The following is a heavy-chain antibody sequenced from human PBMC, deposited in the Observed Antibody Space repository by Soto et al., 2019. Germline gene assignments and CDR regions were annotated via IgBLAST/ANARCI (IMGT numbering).Heavy chain of an antibody. CDR1: GFTFSNFW. J-gene: IGHJ3*01. Sequence: EVQLVESGGGLVQPGGSLRLSCAASGFTFSNFWMSWVRQAPGKGLEWVANIKQDGTAKYYVESVKGRFTISRDDARNSLSLQMNSLRAEDTAVYYCASDAFNFPAPISADVFDVWGKGTMVTVSS. CDR3: ASDAFNFPAPISADVFDV. V-gene: IGHV3-7*01. CDR2: IKQDGTAK. D-gene: IGHD2-2*01.